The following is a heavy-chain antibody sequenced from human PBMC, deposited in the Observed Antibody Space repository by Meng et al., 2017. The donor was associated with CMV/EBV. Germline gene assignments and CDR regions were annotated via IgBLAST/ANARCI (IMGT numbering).Heavy chain of an antibody. CDR2: ISSSSSHI. Sequence: GESLKISCAASGFTFSSYSMNWVRQAPGKGLEWVSSISSSSSHIYYADSVKGRFTISRDNAKNSLYLQMNSLRAEDTAVYYCARGKLDPHCSSTSCYDYYYGMDVWGQGTTVTVSS. V-gene: IGHV3-21*01. D-gene: IGHD2-2*01. CDR3: ARGKLDPHCSSTSCYDYYYGMDV. CDR1: GFTFSSYS. J-gene: IGHJ6*02.